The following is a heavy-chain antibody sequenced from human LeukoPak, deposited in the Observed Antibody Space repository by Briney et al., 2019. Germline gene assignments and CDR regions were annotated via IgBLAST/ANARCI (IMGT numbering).Heavy chain of an antibody. CDR1: GFTFNNYC. CDR2: ISHDGSNT. J-gene: IGHJ5*02. Sequence: GPSLRLSCGASGFTFNNYCIQWVRHAAGKGLEWVAVISHDGSNTYYADSVKGRFTISRDQSKNTLYLQMDRMRPEDTAVYYCASLTTINTFDPGGQGTLVTV. D-gene: IGHD5-24*01. V-gene: IGHV3-30*03. CDR3: ASLTTINTFDP.